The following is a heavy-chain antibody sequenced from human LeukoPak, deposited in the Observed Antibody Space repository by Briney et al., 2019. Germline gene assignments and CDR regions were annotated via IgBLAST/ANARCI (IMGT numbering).Heavy chain of an antibody. CDR1: GFTFSSYG. CDR3: ARVFAVADNYMDV. J-gene: IGHJ6*03. Sequence: GGTLRLSCAASGFTFSSYGMSWVRQAPGKGLEWVSAISGSGGSTYYADSVKGRFTISRDNSKNTLYLQMNSLRAEDTALYYCARVFAVADNYMDVWGKGTTVTVSS. D-gene: IGHD2-21*01. CDR2: ISGSGGST. V-gene: IGHV3-23*01.